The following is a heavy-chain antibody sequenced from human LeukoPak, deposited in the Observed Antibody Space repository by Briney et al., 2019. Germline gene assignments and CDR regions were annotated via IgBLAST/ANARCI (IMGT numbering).Heavy chain of an antibody. V-gene: IGHV1-18*01. Sequence: ASVKVSCKASGYIFTSYGISWVRHAPGQGPEWMGWISVYNGNTNYPQRLQGRVTMTTDTSTTTAYMELRSLRSDDTAVYYCARDINGYYYDSHGYYPTDLWGQGTLVTVSS. CDR2: ISVYNGNT. J-gene: IGHJ5*02. CDR3: ARDINGYYYDSHGYYPTDL. CDR1: GYIFTSYG. D-gene: IGHD3-22*01.